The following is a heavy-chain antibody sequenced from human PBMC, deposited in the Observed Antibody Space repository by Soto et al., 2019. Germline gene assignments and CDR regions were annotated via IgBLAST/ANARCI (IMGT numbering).Heavy chain of an antibody. CDR2: TYYRSKWYN. Sequence: PSQALSLTCAISGDSVSSNSAAWNWIRQSPSRGLEWLGRTYYRSKWYNDYAVSVKSRITINPDTSKNQFSLKLSSVTAADTAVYYCARVSGWTAGIDYWGQGTLVTVSS. CDR3: ARVSGWTAGIDY. V-gene: IGHV6-1*01. D-gene: IGHD6-19*01. J-gene: IGHJ4*02. CDR1: GDSVSSNSAA.